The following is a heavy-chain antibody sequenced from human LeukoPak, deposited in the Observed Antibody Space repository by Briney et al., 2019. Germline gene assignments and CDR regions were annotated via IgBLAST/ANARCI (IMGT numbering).Heavy chain of an antibody. J-gene: IGHJ5*02. CDR2: ISSSGRTI. Sequence: YPGGSLRLSCVVSGFTFSNAWMSWVRQAPGKGLEWVSYISSSGRTIYSADSVKGRFTISRDNAQNSLFLQMNSLRAEDTAVYYCARNSGSYFNWFDPWGQGTLVTVSS. CDR3: ARNSGSYFNWFDP. D-gene: IGHD1-26*01. CDR1: GFTFSNAW. V-gene: IGHV3-11*04.